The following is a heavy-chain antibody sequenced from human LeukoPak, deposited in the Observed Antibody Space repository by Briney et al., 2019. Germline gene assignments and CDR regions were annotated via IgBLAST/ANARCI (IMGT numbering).Heavy chain of an antibody. CDR1: GFTFSSYS. CDR2: ISSSSSYI. J-gene: IGHJ4*02. Sequence: GGSLRLSCAASGFTFSSYSMNWVRQAPGKGLEWVSSISSSSSYIYYADSVKGRFTISRDNAKNSLYLQMNSLRAEDTAVYYCARGVEYYDFWSGYYSYYFDYWGQGTLVTVSS. D-gene: IGHD3-3*01. V-gene: IGHV3-21*01. CDR3: ARGVEYYDFWSGYYSYYFDY.